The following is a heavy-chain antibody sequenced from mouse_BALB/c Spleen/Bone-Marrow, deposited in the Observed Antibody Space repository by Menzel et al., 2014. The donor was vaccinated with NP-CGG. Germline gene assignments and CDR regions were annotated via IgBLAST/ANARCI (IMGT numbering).Heavy chain of an antibody. J-gene: IGHJ2*01. CDR2: TNPSTGGT. CDR1: GYTFTTYY. V-gene: IGHV1S81*02. CDR3: ARWRILEAFDY. Sequence: LQQSGAELVKPGDSVKLSCKASGYTFTTYYMYRVKPRPGKGLELIGETNPSTGGTNFNEKLKSKATLTVDKSSSTAYMQLSSRTSEDSEVYYWARWRILEAFDYWGHGTTRTVSS.